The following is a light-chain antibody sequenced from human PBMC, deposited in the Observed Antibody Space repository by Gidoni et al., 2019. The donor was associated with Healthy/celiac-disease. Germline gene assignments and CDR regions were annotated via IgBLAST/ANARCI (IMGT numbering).Light chain of an antibody. CDR2: DAS. J-gene: IGKJ5*01. CDR1: QSVSSY. V-gene: IGKV3-11*01. Sequence: EIVLTPSPATLSLSPGERATLSCRASQSVSSYLGWYQQKPGQAPRLLIYDASNRATGSPARFSGSGSGTDFTLTISSLEPEDVAVYYCQQRSNWPPITFGQGTRLEIK. CDR3: QQRSNWPPIT.